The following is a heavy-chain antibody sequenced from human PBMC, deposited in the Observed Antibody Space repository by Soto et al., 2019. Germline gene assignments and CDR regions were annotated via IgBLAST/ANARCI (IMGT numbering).Heavy chain of an antibody. CDR1: GGSISSGGYS. CDR3: ARDPGSSGSNQYFDY. D-gene: IGHD3-22*01. V-gene: IGHV4-30-2*01. Sequence: SETLSLTCAVSGGSISSGGYSWSWIRQPPGKGLEWIGYIYHSGSTYYNPSLKSRVTISVDRSKNQFSLKLSSVTAADTAVYYCARDPGSSGSNQYFDYWGQGTLVTVSS. J-gene: IGHJ4*02. CDR2: IYHSGST.